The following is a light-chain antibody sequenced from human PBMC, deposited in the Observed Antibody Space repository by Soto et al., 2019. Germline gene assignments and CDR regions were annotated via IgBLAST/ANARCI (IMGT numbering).Light chain of an antibody. CDR3: QQYASSPLLT. CDR2: GAS. J-gene: IGKJ4*01. Sequence: EIVLTQSPGTLSLSPGERATLSCRASQSVSSNYITWYQQKPGQAPRRLIYGASSRATGIPDRFSGSGSGTDFTLSISRLEPEDFAVYYCQQYASSPLLTFGGGTKVDIK. CDR1: QSVSSNY. V-gene: IGKV3-20*01.